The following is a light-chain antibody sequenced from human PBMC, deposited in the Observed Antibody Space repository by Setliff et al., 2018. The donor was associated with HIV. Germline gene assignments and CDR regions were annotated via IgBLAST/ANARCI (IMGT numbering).Light chain of an antibody. CDR3: ASYRSPATYV. J-gene: IGLJ1*01. Sequence: QSALAQPASVSGSPGQSITISCIGTSSDVGGYDFVSWYQQRPGQAPKLIIFDVRERPSGVSHRFSGSKSGNTASLTISGLQTEDEADYFCASYRSPATYVFGIGTKAPS. CDR2: DVR. CDR1: SSDVGGYDF. V-gene: IGLV2-14*03.